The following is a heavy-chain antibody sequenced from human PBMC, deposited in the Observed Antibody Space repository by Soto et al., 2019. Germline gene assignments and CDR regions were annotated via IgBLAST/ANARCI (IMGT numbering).Heavy chain of an antibody. Sequence: EVQLLESGGGLVQPGGSLRLSCAASEFTFSTHAMTWVRQAPGKGLEWVSSISGSGGSTYYADSVKGRFTSSRDNSKNTLYLQMNSLRAEDAAVYSCAKAGYCVSTSCYFPFDYWGQGTLVTVSS. CDR1: EFTFSTHA. CDR2: ISGSGGST. J-gene: IGHJ4*02. D-gene: IGHD2-2*01. CDR3: AKAGYCVSTSCYFPFDY. V-gene: IGHV3-23*01.